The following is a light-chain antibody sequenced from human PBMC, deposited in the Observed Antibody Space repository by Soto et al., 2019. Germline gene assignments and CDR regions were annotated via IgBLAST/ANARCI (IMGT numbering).Light chain of an antibody. J-gene: IGLJ1*01. CDR2: EVS. CDR3: SSYTSSSIDYV. V-gene: IGLV2-14*01. Sequence: QSALTPPASVSGSPGQSITISCTGTSSDVGGYNYVSWYQQHPGKAPKLMIYEVSNRPSGVSNRFSGSKSRNTASLTISGLQAEDEADYYCSSYTSSSIDYVFGTGTKLTVL. CDR1: SSDVGGYNY.